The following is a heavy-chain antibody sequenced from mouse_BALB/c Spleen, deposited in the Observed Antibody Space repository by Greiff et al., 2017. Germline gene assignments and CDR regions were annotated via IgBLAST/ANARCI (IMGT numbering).Heavy chain of an antibody. V-gene: IGHV2-6-7*01. D-gene: IGHD2-4*01. J-gene: IGHJ2*01. CDR3: AKQTIYYDYDGGFDY. Sequence: VKLMESGPGLVAPSQSLSITCTVSGFSLTGYGVNWVRQPPGKGLEWLGMIWGDGSTDYNSALKSRLSISKDNSKSQVFLKMNSLQTDDTAMYYCAKQTIYYDYDGGFDYWGQGTTLTVSS. CDR1: GFSLTGYG. CDR2: IWGDGST.